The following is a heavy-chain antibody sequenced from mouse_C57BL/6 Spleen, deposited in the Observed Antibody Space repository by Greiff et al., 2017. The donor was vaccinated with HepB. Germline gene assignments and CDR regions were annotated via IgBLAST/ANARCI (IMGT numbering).Heavy chain of an antibody. J-gene: IGHJ2*01. CDR1: GYTFTSYW. CDR2: IYPGSGST. CDR3: ARGRPYSNLYYFDY. V-gene: IGHV1-55*01. D-gene: IGHD2-5*01. Sequence: QVQLKQPGAELVKPGASVKMSCKASGYTFTSYWITWVKQRPGQGLEWIGDIYPGSGSTNYNEKFKSKATLTVDTSSSTAYMQLSSLTSEDSAVYYCARGRPYSNLYYFDYWGQGTTLTVSS.